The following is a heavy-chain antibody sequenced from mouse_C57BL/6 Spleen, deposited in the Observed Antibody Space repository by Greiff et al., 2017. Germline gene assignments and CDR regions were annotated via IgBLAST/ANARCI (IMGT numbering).Heavy chain of an antibody. D-gene: IGHD1-1*01. CDR3: ASLIYYYGSSPNYYAMDY. CDR1: GFSLTSYA. J-gene: IGHJ4*01. V-gene: IGHV2-9-1*01. Sequence: VQRVESGPGLVAPSQSLSITCTVSGFSLTSYAISWVRQPPGKGLEWLGVIWTGGGTNYNSALKSRLSISKDNSKSQVFLKMNSLQTDDTARYYCASLIYYYGSSPNYYAMDYWGQGTSVTVSS. CDR2: IWTGGGT.